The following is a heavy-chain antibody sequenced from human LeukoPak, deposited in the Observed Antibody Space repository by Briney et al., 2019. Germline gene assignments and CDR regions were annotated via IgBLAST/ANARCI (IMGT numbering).Heavy chain of an antibody. J-gene: IGHJ3*02. V-gene: IGHV4-39*07. Sequence: SETLSLTCTVSGGSISSRPYYWGWVRQPPGKGLEWIGTISYSGTTYYSPSLKSRVTISLDTSKNQFSLKLSSVTAADTAVYYCARDRLVGAVDAFDIWGQGTMVTVSS. CDR3: ARDRLVGAVDAFDI. CDR1: GGSISSRPYY. CDR2: ISYSGTT. D-gene: IGHD1-26*01.